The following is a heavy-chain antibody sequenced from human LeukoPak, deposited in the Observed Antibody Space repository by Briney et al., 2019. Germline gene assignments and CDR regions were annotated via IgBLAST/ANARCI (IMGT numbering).Heavy chain of an antibody. J-gene: IGHJ5*02. V-gene: IGHV1-18*01. CDR1: AYTFTSNG. CDR3: ARRRQLYSSSWRKNNWFDP. CDR2: ISAYNGNT. D-gene: IGHD6-13*01. Sequence: GASGKVSCKASAYTFTSNGISWVRHAPGQGLEWMGWISAYNGNTNYAQKLPGRVTMTTDTSTSTAYMELSSLRSEDTAVYYCARRRQLYSSSWRKNNWFDPWDQGTLVTVSS.